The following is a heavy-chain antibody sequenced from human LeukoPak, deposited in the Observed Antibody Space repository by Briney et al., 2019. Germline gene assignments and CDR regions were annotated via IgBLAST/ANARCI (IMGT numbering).Heavy chain of an antibody. CDR2: ISSSGGNT. CDR3: AKPLSALSVFDY. V-gene: IGHV3-23*01. D-gene: IGHD6-6*01. J-gene: IGHJ4*02. Sequence: GGSLCLSCAASGFSVSSYDMSWVRQAPGKGLEWVSGISSSGGNTNYADSVKGRFVISRDNSKNTLYLQMNTLRADGTAVYYCAKPLSALSVFDYWGQGTLVTVSS. CDR1: GFSVSSYD.